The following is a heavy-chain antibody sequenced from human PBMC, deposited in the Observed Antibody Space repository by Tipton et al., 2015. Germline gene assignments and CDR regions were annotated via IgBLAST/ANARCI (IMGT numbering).Heavy chain of an antibody. V-gene: IGHV3-23*01. Sequence: SLRLSCAASGFTFSSYAMTWVRQAPGKGLEWVSTIIGSGGGTYYPDSVKGRFTISRDNSKNTLYLQMNSLRAEDTAVYYCARISGYYFDYWGQGTLVTVSS. CDR2: IIGSGGGT. CDR3: ARISGYYFDY. D-gene: IGHD3-22*01. CDR1: GFTFSSYA. J-gene: IGHJ4*02.